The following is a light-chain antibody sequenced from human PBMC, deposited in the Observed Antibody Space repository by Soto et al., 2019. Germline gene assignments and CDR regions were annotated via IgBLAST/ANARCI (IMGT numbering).Light chain of an antibody. CDR3: QQYNSYSKT. CDR2: DAS. J-gene: IGKJ1*01. CDR1: QSISSW. V-gene: IGKV1-5*01. Sequence: DIQMTQSPSTLSASVGDRVTITCRASQSISSWLAWYQQKPGKAPKLLIYDASSLESGVPSRFSGSGSGTEFTLTIRSMQTDDFANYYCQQYNSYSKTSGQGTKVDIK.